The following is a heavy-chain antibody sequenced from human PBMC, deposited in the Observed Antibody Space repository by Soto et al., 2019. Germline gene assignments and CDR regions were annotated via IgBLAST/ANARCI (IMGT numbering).Heavy chain of an antibody. J-gene: IGHJ3*02. Sequence: SVKVSCKASGGTFSSYAISWVRQAPGQGLGWMGGIIPIFGTANYAQKFQGRVTITADESTSTAYMELSSLRSEDTAVYYCARVIQRRGSNLNAFDIWGQGTMVTVSS. CDR2: IIPIFGTA. V-gene: IGHV1-69*13. CDR3: ARVIQRRGSNLNAFDI. CDR1: GGTFSSYA. D-gene: IGHD5-12*01.